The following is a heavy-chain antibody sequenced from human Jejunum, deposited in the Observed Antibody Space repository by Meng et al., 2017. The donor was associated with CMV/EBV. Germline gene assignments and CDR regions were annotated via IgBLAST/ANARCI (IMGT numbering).Heavy chain of an antibody. CDR3: ANFPSSAYYSEMDV. J-gene: IGHJ6*02. CDR2: TRYDGENK. D-gene: IGHD1-26*01. Sequence: GFSFSSFGVHWVRQAPGKGLEWVAFTRYDGENKYYADSVKSRFTISKDNTKNMLFLHMTSLRPEDTAVYYCANFPSSAYYSEMDVWGQGTTVTVSS. V-gene: IGHV3-30*02. CDR1: GFSFSSFG.